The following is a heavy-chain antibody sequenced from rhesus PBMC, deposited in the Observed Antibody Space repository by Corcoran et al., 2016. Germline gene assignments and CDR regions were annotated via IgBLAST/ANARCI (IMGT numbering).Heavy chain of an antibody. CDR3: ARSLGVYGLDS. CDR1: EFSISTSGMG. CDR2: IYWDDDK. Sequence: QVTLKESGPALVKPTQTLTLTCTFSEFSISTSGMGVGWIRQPPGKALEWRALIYWDDDKYYSTSLKRRLTISTDTSKNQVVLTMTNMDPVDTATYYCARSLGVYGLDSWGQGVVVTVSS. D-gene: IGHD3-34*01. J-gene: IGHJ6*01. V-gene: IGHV2-174*01.